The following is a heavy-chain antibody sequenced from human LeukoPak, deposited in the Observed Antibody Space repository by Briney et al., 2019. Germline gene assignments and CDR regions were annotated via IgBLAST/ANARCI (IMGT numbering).Heavy chain of an antibody. D-gene: IGHD3-22*01. CDR1: GYTFTSYG. J-gene: IGHJ4*02. CDR2: ISAYNGNT. Sequence: ASVKVSCKTSGYTFTSYGISWVRQAPGQGLEWMGWISAYNGNTNYAQKLQGRVTMTRDTSISTAYMELSRLRSDDTAVYYCASAVYDSSGYYYDYWGQGTLVTVSS. CDR3: ASAVYDSSGYYYDY. V-gene: IGHV1-18*01.